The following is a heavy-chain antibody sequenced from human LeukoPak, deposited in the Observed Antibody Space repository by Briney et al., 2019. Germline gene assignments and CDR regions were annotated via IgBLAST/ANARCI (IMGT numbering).Heavy chain of an antibody. V-gene: IGHV4-59*11. D-gene: IGHD3-22*01. CDR1: GGSISSHY. CDR3: ARELSYYDSSGYLYNWFDP. CDR2: VYYSGST. J-gene: IGHJ5*01. Sequence: PSETLSLTCTVSGGSISSHYWSWIRQPPGKGLEWIGYVYYSGSTNYNPSLKSRVTISVDTSKNQFSLKLSSVTAADTAVYYCARELSYYDSSGYLYNWFDPWGQGTTVTVSS.